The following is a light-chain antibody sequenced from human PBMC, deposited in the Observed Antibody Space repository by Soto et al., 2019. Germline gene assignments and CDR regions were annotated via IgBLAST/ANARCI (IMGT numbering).Light chain of an antibody. CDR3: QQYNTWHPKMA. Sequence: VVTQSPATLSVFPGETATLSCRASHSVSSDLAWYQQRPGQAPRLLIYGASTRATGIPVRFRGSGSGTEFRLTISSLQSEDFATYYCQQYNTWHPKMAFGRGTKVDIK. CDR2: GAS. J-gene: IGKJ1*01. CDR1: HSVSSD. V-gene: IGKV3-15*01.